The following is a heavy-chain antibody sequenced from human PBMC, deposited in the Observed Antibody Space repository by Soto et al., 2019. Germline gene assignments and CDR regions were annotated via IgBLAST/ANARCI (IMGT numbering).Heavy chain of an antibody. D-gene: IGHD3-22*01. V-gene: IGHV1-46*01. Sequence: ASVKVSCTSPRDTFTSYYINWVRQAPGQGLDWMGIINPSGGSTSYAQKFQGRVTMTRDTSTSTVYMELSSLRSEDTAVYYCAREGGTYYYDSSRSNWFDPWGQGTLVTVSS. CDR2: INPSGGST. J-gene: IGHJ5*02. CDR3: AREGGTYYYDSSRSNWFDP. CDR1: RDTFTSYY.